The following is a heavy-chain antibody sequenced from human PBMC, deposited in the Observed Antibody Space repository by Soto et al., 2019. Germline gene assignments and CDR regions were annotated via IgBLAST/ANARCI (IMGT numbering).Heavy chain of an antibody. V-gene: IGHV4-59*08. CDR1: GGSITNYY. CDR2: INYDGYS. CDR3: ARHGFGPLHGLVDV. J-gene: IGHJ6*02. Sequence: QVQLQESGPGLVKPSETLSLTCTVSGGSITNYYCSWFRQPPGKGLEWIGYINYDGYSAYNLSLKRRLTLSMAASKTQFSLMLESVTATDTAVYYCARHGFGPLHGLVDVWGPGTTVIVSS. D-gene: IGHD3-10*01.